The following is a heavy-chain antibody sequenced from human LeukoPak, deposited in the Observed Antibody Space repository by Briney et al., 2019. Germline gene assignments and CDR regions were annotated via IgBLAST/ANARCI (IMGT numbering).Heavy chain of an antibody. CDR2: ISSSGGTT. Sequence: PGGSLRLSCAASGFTFSTYAMSWVRQAPGKGLEWVSAISSSGGTTYYADSVKGRFTISRDNSKNTLYLQMNSLRAEDTAVYYCVKDGASLDAFDIWGQGTMVTVSS. V-gene: IGHV3-23*01. J-gene: IGHJ3*02. CDR1: GFTFSTYA. D-gene: IGHD4/OR15-4a*01. CDR3: VKDGASLDAFDI.